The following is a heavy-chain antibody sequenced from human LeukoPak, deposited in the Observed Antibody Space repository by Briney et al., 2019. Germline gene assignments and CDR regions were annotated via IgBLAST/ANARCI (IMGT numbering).Heavy chain of an antibody. J-gene: IGHJ4*02. V-gene: IGHV3-23*01. CDR1: GFTFSSYA. Sequence: SGGSLRLSCAASGFTFSSYAMSWDRQAPGKGLEWVSGISGSGGSTYYADSVKGRFTISRDNPKNTLYLKMNSLRVDDTAIYYCAKLEGALLWFGEAPNFDYWGQGTLVTVSS. D-gene: IGHD3-10*01. CDR3: AKLEGALLWFGEAPNFDY. CDR2: ISGSGGST.